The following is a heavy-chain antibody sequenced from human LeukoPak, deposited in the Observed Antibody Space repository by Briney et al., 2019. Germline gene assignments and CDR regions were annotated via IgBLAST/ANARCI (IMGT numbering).Heavy chain of an antibody. CDR1: GGSISSYY. Sequence: SETLSLTCTVSGGSISSYYWSWIRQPPGKGLEWIGYIHYSGSTNYNPSLKSRVTISVDTSKNQFSLKLSSVTAADTAVYYCAISVYGYFDPWGQGTLVTVSS. J-gene: IGHJ5*02. D-gene: IGHD3-16*02. CDR3: AISVYGYFDP. V-gene: IGHV4-59*01. CDR2: IHYSGST.